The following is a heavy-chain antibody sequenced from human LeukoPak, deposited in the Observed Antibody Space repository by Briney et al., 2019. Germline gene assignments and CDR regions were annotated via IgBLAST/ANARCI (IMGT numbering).Heavy chain of an antibody. Sequence: ASVNVSCKASGYTFTSNYMHWVRQAPGQGLEWMGIINPSGGSTSYAQKFQGRVTMTRDTSTSTVYMELSSLRSEDTAVYYCARADILTKPPVDYWGQGTLVTVSS. J-gene: IGHJ4*02. CDR1: GYTFTSNY. CDR3: ARADILTKPPVDY. CDR2: INPSGGST. D-gene: IGHD3-9*01. V-gene: IGHV1-46*01.